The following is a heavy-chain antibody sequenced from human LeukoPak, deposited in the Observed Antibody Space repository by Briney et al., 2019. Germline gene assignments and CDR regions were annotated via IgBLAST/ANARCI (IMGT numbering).Heavy chain of an antibody. V-gene: IGHV1-24*01. CDR3: TTGFGGYQVGY. Sequence: SAVKVSCKVSGYSLTELSMHWVRQAPGKGGAWMGGIDPVDGERIYAQKFQGRVIMTKDTSTDTAYMELGSVRSEDMAVCHSTTGFGGYQVGYWGQGTLVTVSS. CDR1: GYSLTELS. CDR2: IDPVDGER. J-gene: IGHJ4*02. D-gene: IGHD3-22*01.